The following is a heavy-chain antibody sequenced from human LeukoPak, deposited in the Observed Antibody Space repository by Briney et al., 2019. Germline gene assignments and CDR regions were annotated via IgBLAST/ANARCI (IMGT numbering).Heavy chain of an antibody. V-gene: IGHV3-7*01. CDR2: IKQDGSEK. J-gene: IGHJ4*02. D-gene: IGHD6-13*01. Sequence: GGSLRLSCAASGFTFSSYWMSWVRQAPGKGLEWVGNIKQDGSEKYYVDSVKGRFTISRDNAKNSLYLQMNSLRAEDTAVYYCARDSSSWYDLVSYFDYWGQGTLVTVSS. CDR3: ARDSSSWYDLVSYFDY. CDR1: GFTFSSYW.